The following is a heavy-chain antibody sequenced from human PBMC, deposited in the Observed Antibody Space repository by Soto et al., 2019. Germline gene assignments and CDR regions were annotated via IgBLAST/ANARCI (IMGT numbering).Heavy chain of an antibody. J-gene: IGHJ6*04. CDR1: GFTFSDHY. Sequence: EVQLVESGGGLVQPGGSLRLSCAASGFTFSDHYMDWVRQAPGQGLEWVGRTRNKAKSYTTQYAASVIGRFTISRDDSKNSLYLQMNSLRTEDTAVYYCARVATVPAINRFVLDVWGRGTTVTVSS. V-gene: IGHV3-72*01. D-gene: IGHD4-17*01. CDR3: ARVATVPAINRFVLDV. CDR2: TRNKAKSYTT.